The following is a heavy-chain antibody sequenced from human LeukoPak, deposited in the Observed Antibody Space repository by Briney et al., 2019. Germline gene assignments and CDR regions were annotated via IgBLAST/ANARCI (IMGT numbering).Heavy chain of an antibody. CDR3: ARYCSSTSCTEGLYYFDY. V-gene: IGHV1-18*04. J-gene: IGHJ4*02. Sequence: ASVKVSCKASGYIFTSYFMHWVRQAPGQGLEWMGWISAYNGNTNYAQKLQGRVTMTTDTSTSTAYMELRSLRSDDTAVYYCARYCSSTSCTEGLYYFDYWGQGTLVTVSS. D-gene: IGHD2-2*01. CDR2: ISAYNGNT. CDR1: GYIFTSYF.